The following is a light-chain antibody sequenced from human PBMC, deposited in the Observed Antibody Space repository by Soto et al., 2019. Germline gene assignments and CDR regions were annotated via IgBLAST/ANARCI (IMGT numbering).Light chain of an antibody. CDR2: GDN. CDR1: ASSIGTNT. Sequence: QAVLTQPPSASGTPGQRVTISCSGSASSIGTNTVNWYRQLPGTAPKLLIYGDNQRPSGVPDRFSGSKSGTSASLAISGLQSADEDAYYCAAWDGSLNNVLFGGGTKLTVL. CDR3: AAWDGSLNNVL. J-gene: IGLJ2*01. V-gene: IGLV1-44*01.